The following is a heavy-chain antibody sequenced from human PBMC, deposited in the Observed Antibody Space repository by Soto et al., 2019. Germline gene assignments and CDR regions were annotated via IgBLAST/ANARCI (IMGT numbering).Heavy chain of an antibody. Sequence: QVQLVQSGAEVKKPGSSVKVSCKASGGTFSSYAISWVRQAPGQGPEWMGGIIPIFGTANYAQKFQGRFTITADESTSTAYMELSSLRYEDTAVYYCVDVYNNGFGYWGQGTLVTVSS. D-gene: IGHD4-4*01. CDR3: VDVYNNGFGY. CDR2: IIPIFGTA. J-gene: IGHJ4*02. CDR1: GGTFSSYA. V-gene: IGHV1-69*01.